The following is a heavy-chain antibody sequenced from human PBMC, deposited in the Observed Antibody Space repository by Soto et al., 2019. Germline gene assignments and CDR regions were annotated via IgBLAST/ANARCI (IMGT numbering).Heavy chain of an antibody. CDR3: ARDLGAAGRY. CDR1: GFTFSNYW. CDR2: LNRDGSRT. V-gene: IGHV3-74*01. Sequence: AQLVESGGGLVQPGGSLRLSCAASGFTFSNYWMHWVRQVPGQGPVWVSRLNRDGSRTDYADSVRGRFTIFRDNARNTLSPQMNSLRAEDTTMYYCARDLGAAGRYWGPATLVTVSS. J-gene: IGHJ4*02. D-gene: IGHD1-26*01.